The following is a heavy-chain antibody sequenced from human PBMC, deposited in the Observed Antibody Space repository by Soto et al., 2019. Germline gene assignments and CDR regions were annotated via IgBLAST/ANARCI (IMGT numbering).Heavy chain of an antibody. V-gene: IGHV1-69*06. CDR3: ARRGAYDSSGYYLWYFDY. CDR1: GGTFSSYA. J-gene: IGHJ4*02. D-gene: IGHD3-22*01. CDR2: IIPIFGTA. Sequence: GASVKVSCKASGGTFSSYAISWVRQAPGQGLEWMGGIIPIFGTANYAQKFQGRVTITADKSTSTAYMELSSLRSEDTAVYYCARRGAYDSSGYYLWYFDYWGQGTLVTVSS.